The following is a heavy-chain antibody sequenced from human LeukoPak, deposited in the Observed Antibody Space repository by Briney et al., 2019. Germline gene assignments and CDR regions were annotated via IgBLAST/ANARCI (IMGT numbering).Heavy chain of an antibody. Sequence: SETLSLTCTVSGGSISSYYWSWIRQPPGKGLEWIGYIYYSGSTNYNPSLKSRVTMSVDTSKSQFSLKLSSVTAADTAVYCCARRGGNYLPAGVFDSWGQGTLVTVSS. J-gene: IGHJ4*02. CDR1: GGSISSYY. CDR3: ARRGGNYLPAGVFDS. D-gene: IGHD1-26*01. CDR2: IYYSGST. V-gene: IGHV4-59*08.